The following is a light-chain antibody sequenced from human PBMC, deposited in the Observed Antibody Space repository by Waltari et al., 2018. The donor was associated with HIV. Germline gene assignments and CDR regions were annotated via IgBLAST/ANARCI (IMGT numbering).Light chain of an antibody. CDR2: DVS. CDR1: SSDVGGYNS. V-gene: IGLV2-11*01. CDR3: CSYAGNYTLV. J-gene: IGLJ3*02. Sequence: QSALTQPRSVSGSPGQSVTISCTGTSSDVGGYNSVSWYQQHPGKAPKFMIYDVSKRPSGVPDCFSGSKSGNTASLTISGLQAEDEADYYCCSYAGNYTLVFGGGTKLTVL.